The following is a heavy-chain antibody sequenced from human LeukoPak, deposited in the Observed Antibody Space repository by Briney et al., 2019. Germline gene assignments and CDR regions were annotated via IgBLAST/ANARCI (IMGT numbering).Heavy chain of an antibody. J-gene: IGHJ5*02. V-gene: IGHV4-38-2*02. CDR3: AREWPALGYCSSTSCYGGNWFDP. CDR2: IYHSGST. CDR1: GYSISSGYY. Sequence: PSETLSLTCAVSGYSISSGYYWGWIRQPPGKGLEWIGSIYHSGSTYYNPSLKSRVTISVDTSKNQFSLKLSSVTAADTAVYYCAREWPALGYCSSTSCYGGNWFDPWGRGTLVTVSS. D-gene: IGHD2-2*03.